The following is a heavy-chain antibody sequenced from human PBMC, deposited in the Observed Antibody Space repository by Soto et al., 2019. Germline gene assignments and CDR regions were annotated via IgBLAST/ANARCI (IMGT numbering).Heavy chain of an antibody. D-gene: IGHD1-26*01. CDR3: ARHRAVMVGPTRYYDY. V-gene: IGHV3-7*01. CDR2: IRPDGSER. CDR1: GFTFSGYW. J-gene: IGHJ4*02. Sequence: PGGSLRLSCAASGFTFSGYWMTWVRQVPGKGLEWVTNIRPDGSERYYVDSVKGRFTISRDNAMNSLFLQINSLRAEDTAVYYCARHRAVMVGPTRYYDYWGQGALVTVS.